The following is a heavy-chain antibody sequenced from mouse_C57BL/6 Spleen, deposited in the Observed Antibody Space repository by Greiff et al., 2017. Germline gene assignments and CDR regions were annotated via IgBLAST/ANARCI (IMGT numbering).Heavy chain of an antibody. CDR1: GFSFTSYG. CDR3: ARNAITTVVDAMDY. V-gene: IGHV2-2*01. CDR2: IWSGGST. Sequence: QVQLQQSGPGLVQPSQSLSITCTVSGFSFTSYGVHWVRQSPGKGLEWLGVIWSGGSTDYNAAFISRLSISKYNSKSQVFFKKNSLQADDTAIYYCARNAITTVVDAMDYWGQGTSVTVSS. J-gene: IGHJ4*01. D-gene: IGHD1-1*01.